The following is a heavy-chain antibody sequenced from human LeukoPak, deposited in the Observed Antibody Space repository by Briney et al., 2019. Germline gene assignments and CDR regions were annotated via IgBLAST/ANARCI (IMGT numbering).Heavy chain of an antibody. CDR2: TSSSSSYI. Sequence: PGGSLRLSCAASGFTFSSYSMNWVRQAPGKGLEWVSSTSSSSSYIYYADSVKGRFTISRDNAKNSLYLQMNSLRAEDTAVYYCARSRGYCSGGSCYSGYYFDYWGQGTLVTVSS. CDR1: GFTFSSYS. J-gene: IGHJ4*02. D-gene: IGHD2-15*01. V-gene: IGHV3-21*01. CDR3: ARSRGYCSGGSCYSGYYFDY.